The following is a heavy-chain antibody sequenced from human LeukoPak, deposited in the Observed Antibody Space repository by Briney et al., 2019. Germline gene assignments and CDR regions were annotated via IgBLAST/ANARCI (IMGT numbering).Heavy chain of an antibody. CDR2: ISYDGSNK. D-gene: IGHD3-22*01. J-gene: IGHJ4*02. V-gene: IGHV3-30-3*01. Sequence: GGSLRLSCAASGFTFSSYAMHWVRQAPGKGLEWVEVISYDGSNKYYADSVKGRFTISRDNSKNTLYLQMNSLRAEDTAVYYCAREYYYDSSGYFPLDYWGQGTLVTVSS. CDR1: GFTFSSYA. CDR3: AREYYYDSSGYFPLDY.